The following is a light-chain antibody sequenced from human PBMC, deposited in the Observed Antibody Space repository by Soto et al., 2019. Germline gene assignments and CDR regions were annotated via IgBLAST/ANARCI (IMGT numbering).Light chain of an antibody. V-gene: IGKV3-20*01. CDR2: GPS. Sequence: EIVLTQSPGTLSLSPGERATLSCRASQSVPRNYLASYQQRPGQTPRLLIYGPSSRATGIPDRFSGSGSGTDFTLTITRLEPEDFAVYYCHQYATSPQTFGQGTKVEIK. J-gene: IGKJ1*01. CDR1: QSVPRNY. CDR3: HQYATSPQT.